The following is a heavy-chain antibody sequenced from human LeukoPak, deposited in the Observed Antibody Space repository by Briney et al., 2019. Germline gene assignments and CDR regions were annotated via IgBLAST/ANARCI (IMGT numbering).Heavy chain of an antibody. CDR3: GRTATYYDFWSGNYYFDY. CDR1: GLSLSTRGMP. CDR2: IDWDDDK. D-gene: IGHD3-3*01. V-gene: IGHV2-70*04. J-gene: IGHJ4*02. Sequence: SVPALVRPPQTLTLTCTFSGLSLSTRGMPVSWIRKPPGKALEWLARIDWDDDKYYSTSLKTRLTISKDTSKNQVVLTMTNMDPVNTATYYCGRTATYYDFWSGNYYFDYWGQGTLVTVSS.